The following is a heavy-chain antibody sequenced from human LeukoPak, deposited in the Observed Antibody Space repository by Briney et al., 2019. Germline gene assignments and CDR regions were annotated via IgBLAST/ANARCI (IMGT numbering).Heavy chain of an antibody. CDR2: IYYSGST. Sequence: PSETLSLTCTVSGGSISSSSYYWGWIRQPPGKGLEWIGSIYYSGSTYYNPSLKSRVTISVDTSKNQLSLKLSSVTAADTAVYYCARQKSGSYGLFDYWGQGTLVTVSS. D-gene: IGHD1-26*01. V-gene: IGHV4-39*01. J-gene: IGHJ4*02. CDR1: GGSISSSSYY. CDR3: ARQKSGSYGLFDY.